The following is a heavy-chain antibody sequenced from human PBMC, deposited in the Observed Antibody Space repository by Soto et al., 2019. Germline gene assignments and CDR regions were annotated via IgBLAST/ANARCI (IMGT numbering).Heavy chain of an antibody. CDR2: ISGSGGST. CDR3: ARSSQAKDYFDY. CDR1: GFTFSSYA. D-gene: IGHD6-6*01. Sequence: GGSLRLSCAASGFTFSSYAMSWVRQAPGKGLEWVSAISGSGGSTYYADTVKGRFTISRDNSKNTLYLQMNSLRAEDTAVYYCARSSQAKDYFDYWGQGTLVTVSS. J-gene: IGHJ4*02. V-gene: IGHV3-23*01.